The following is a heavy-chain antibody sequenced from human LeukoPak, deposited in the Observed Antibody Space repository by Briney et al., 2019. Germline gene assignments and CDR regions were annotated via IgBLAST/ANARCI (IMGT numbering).Heavy chain of an antibody. CDR1: GVSFRGFY. V-gene: IGHV4-34*01. CDR3: ARLWTGYSDSSGYYYLDY. D-gene: IGHD3-22*01. Sequence: SETLSLTCAVSGVSFRGFYWSWIRQSPEKGLEWIGEINHNGSSTYNPSLKSRVSMSIDTSKRQFSLKLNSVTAADTAVYYCARLWTGYSDSSGYYYLDYWGQGTLVTVSS. J-gene: IGHJ4*02. CDR2: INHNGSS.